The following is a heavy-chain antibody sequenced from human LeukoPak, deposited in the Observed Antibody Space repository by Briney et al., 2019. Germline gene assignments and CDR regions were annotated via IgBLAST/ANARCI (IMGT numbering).Heavy chain of an antibody. V-gene: IGHV4-34*10. D-gene: IGHD2-21*02. CDR1: GGSFSGYY. J-gene: IGHJ4*02. CDR3: ARDLSYCGGDCYSGYFDY. Sequence: SETLSLTCAVYGGSFSGYYWSWIRQPPGKGLEWIGEINHSGSTNYNPSLKSRVTMTRDTSTSTVYMELSSLRSEDTAVYYCARDLSYCGGDCYSGYFDYWGQGTLVTVSS. CDR2: INHSGST.